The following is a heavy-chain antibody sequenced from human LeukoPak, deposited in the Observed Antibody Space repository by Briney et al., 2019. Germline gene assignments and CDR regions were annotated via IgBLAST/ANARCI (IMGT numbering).Heavy chain of an antibody. CDR3: AKTRPLDSSSWSHGDY. Sequence: GESLRLSCTASGFTFSNFWMGWVRQAPGKGLEWVANIKQDETEKFYLGSVKGRFTISRDNSKNTLYLQMNSLRAEDTAVYYCAKTRPLDSSSWSHGDYWGQGTLVTVSS. D-gene: IGHD6-13*01. CDR1: GFTFSNFW. J-gene: IGHJ4*02. CDR2: IKQDETEK. V-gene: IGHV3-7*03.